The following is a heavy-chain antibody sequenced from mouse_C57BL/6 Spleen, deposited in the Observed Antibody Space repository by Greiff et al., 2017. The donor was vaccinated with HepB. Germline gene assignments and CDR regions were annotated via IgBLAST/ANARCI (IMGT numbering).Heavy chain of an antibody. V-gene: IGHV3-6*01. Sequence: EVQLQQSGPGLVKPSQSLSLTCSVPGYSITSGYYWNWIRQFPGNKLEWMGYISYDGSNNYNPSLKNRISITRDTSKNQFFLKLNSVTTEDTATYYCAREGSATVGFDYWGQGTTLTVSS. J-gene: IGHJ2*01. CDR2: ISYDGSN. D-gene: IGHD1-1*01. CDR3: AREGSATVGFDY. CDR1: GYSITSGYY.